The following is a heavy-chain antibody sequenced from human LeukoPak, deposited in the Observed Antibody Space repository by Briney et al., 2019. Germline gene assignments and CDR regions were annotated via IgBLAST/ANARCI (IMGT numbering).Heavy chain of an antibody. V-gene: IGHV4-59*01. Sequence: SETLSLTCTVSGGSISSYYWSWIRQPPGKGLEWIGYIYYSGSTDYNPSLKSRVTISVDTSKNQFSLKLSSVTAADTAVYYCARLMDTAMVTLFGMDVWGQGTTVTVSS. CDR1: GGSISSYY. CDR2: IYYSGST. D-gene: IGHD5-18*01. J-gene: IGHJ6*02. CDR3: ARLMDTAMVTLFGMDV.